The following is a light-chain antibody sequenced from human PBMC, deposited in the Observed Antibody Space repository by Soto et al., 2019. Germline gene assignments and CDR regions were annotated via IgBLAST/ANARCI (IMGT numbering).Light chain of an antibody. Sequence: DIVLTQSPGTLSLSPGERATLSCRASQSISGSYLAWYQQKPGQAPRLLIFGASSRATDIPDRFSGSASGTDFTLTISSLEPEDFAVYYCQQRSNWPPITFGQGTRLEI. J-gene: IGKJ5*01. CDR1: QSISGSY. CDR3: QQRSNWPPIT. CDR2: GAS. V-gene: IGKV3D-20*02.